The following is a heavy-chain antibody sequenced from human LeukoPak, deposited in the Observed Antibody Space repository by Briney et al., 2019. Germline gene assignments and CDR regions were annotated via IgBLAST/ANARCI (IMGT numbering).Heavy chain of an antibody. J-gene: IGHJ4*02. Sequence: SETLSLTCAVYGGSFSGYYWSWIRQPPGKGLEWIGEINHSGSTNYNPSLKSRVTISVDTSKNQFSLKLSSVIAADTAVYYCAAGQGYWGQGTLVTVSS. V-gene: IGHV4-34*01. CDR1: GGSFSGYY. CDR3: AAGQGY. CDR2: INHSGST.